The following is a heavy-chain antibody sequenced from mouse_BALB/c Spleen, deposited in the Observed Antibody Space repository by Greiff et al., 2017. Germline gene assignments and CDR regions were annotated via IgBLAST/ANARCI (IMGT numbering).Heavy chain of an antibody. V-gene: IGHV1S135*01. CDR3: ARSIYYDYAFAY. D-gene: IGHD2-4*01. J-gene: IGHJ3*01. Sequence: EVKLMESGPELMKPGASVKISCKASGYSFTSYYMHWVKQSHGKSLEWIGYIDPFNGGTSYNQKFKGKATLTVDKSSSTAYMHLSSLTSEDSAVYYCARSIYYDYAFAYWGQGTLVTVSA. CDR2: IDPFNGGT. CDR1: GYSFTSYY.